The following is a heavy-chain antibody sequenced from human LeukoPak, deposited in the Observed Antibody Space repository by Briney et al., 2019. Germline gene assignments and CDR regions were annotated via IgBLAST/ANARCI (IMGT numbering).Heavy chain of an antibody. CDR1: GFTFSIYW. CDR3: ARAPYDSSSCYINYFDY. CDR2: INGDGSST. J-gene: IGHJ4*02. V-gene: IGHV3-74*01. D-gene: IGHD3-22*01. Sequence: GGSLRLSCAASGFTFSIYWMHWVRQAPGKGLVWVSRINGDGSSTTYADSVKGRFTISRDNAKNTLYLQMNSLRAEDTAVYYCARAPYDSSSCYINYFDYWGQGALVTVSS.